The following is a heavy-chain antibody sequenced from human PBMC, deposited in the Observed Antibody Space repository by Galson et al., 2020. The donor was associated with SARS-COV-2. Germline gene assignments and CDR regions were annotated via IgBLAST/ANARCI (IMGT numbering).Heavy chain of an antibody. V-gene: IGHV1-18*04. CDR2: IQTYNGDT. CDR1: GYIFDDFG. Sequence: ASVTVSCKASGYIFDDFGISWVRQAPGQGLAWMGWIQTYNGDTNYAQKLQGRVTMTTDAPTSTVYMELRSLNFDDTAVYFCARELSGYPPDYWGQGTLVTVSS. J-gene: IGHJ4*02. D-gene: IGHD3-9*01. CDR3: ARELSGYPPDY.